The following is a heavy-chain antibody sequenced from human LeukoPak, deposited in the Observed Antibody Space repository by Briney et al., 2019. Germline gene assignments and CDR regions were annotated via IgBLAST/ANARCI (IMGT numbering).Heavy chain of an antibody. CDR3: ARHPSDYHDSSGYPFDY. CDR1: GGSISSYY. Sequence: SETLSLTCTVSGGSISSYYWSWIRQPPGKGLEWIGYIYYSGSTNYNPSLKSRVTISVDTSKNQFSLKLSSVTAADTAVYYCARHPSDYHDSSGYPFDYWGQGTLVTVSS. J-gene: IGHJ4*02. V-gene: IGHV4-59*08. CDR2: IYYSGST. D-gene: IGHD3-22*01.